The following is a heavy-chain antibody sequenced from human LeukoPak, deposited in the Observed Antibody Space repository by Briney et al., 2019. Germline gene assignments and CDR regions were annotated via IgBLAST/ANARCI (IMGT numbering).Heavy chain of an antibody. V-gene: IGHV1-24*01. CDR1: GYTFTSYG. CDR2: FDPEDGET. D-gene: IGHD3-22*01. J-gene: IGHJ4*02. Sequence: GASVKVSCKASGYTFTSYGISWVRQAPGKGLEWMGGFDPEDGETIYAQKFQGRVTMTEDTSTDTAYMELSSLRSEDTAVYYCATAQRLYDSSGYYQYYFDYWGQGTLVTVSS. CDR3: ATAQRLYDSSGYYQYYFDY.